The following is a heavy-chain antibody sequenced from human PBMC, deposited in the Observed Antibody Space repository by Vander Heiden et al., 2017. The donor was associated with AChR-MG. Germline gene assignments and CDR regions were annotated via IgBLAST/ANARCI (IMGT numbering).Heavy chain of an antibody. Sequence: QVQLVASGGGVVQPGRSLRLSCAASGFTFSSYGMHWVRQAPGKGLEWVAVIWYDGSNKYYADSVKGRFTISRDNSKNTLYLQMNSLRAEDTAVYYCAREAARTNSYYYYMDVWGKGTTVTVSS. J-gene: IGHJ6*03. CDR2: IWYDGSNK. CDR3: AREAARTNSYYYYMDV. CDR1: GFTFSSYG. V-gene: IGHV3-33*01. D-gene: IGHD1-1*01.